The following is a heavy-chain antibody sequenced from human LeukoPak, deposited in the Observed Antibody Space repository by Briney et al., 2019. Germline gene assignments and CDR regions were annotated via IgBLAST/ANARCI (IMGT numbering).Heavy chain of an antibody. Sequence: PSETLSLTCAVYGGSLSGYYWSWIRQPPGKGLEWIGEINHSGSTNYNPSLKSRVTISVDTSKNQFSLKLSSVTAAHTAVYYCARDSSGYYWNYFDYWGQGTLVTASS. CDR3: ARDSSGYYWNYFDY. V-gene: IGHV4-34*01. CDR2: INHSGST. CDR1: GGSLSGYY. D-gene: IGHD3-22*01. J-gene: IGHJ4*02.